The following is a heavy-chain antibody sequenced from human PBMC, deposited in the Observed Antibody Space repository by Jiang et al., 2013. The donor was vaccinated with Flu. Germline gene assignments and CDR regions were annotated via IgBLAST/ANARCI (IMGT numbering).Heavy chain of an antibody. V-gene: IGHV1-69*04. Sequence: SCKASGGTFSSYAISWVRQAPGQGLEWMGRIIPILGIANYAQKFQGRVTITADKSTSTAYMELSSLRSEDTAVYYCARDLGDNFDWLFPPRSMDVWGKGTTVTVSS. D-gene: IGHD3-9*01. CDR3: ARDLGDNFDWLFPPRSMDV. J-gene: IGHJ6*04. CDR1: GGTFSSYA. CDR2: IIPILGIA.